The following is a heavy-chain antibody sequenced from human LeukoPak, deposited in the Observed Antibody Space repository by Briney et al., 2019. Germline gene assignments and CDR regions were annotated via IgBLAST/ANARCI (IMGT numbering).Heavy chain of an antibody. CDR1: DGSISSYY. J-gene: IGHJ1*01. CDR3: ASSMWDFYFQH. V-gene: IGHV4-34*01. D-gene: IGHD1-26*01. CDR2: INHSGST. Sequence: SETLSLTCTISDGSISSYYWSWIRQPPGKGLEWIGEINHSGSTNYNPSLKSRVTISVDTSKNQFSLKLSSVTAADTAVYYCASSMWDFYFQHWGQGTLVTVSS.